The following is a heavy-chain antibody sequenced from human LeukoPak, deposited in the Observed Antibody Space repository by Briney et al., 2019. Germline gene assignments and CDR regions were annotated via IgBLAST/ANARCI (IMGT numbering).Heavy chain of an antibody. D-gene: IGHD2/OR15-2a*01. CDR1: GGSISSGDYY. CDR3: ANLTPDYFYFDY. Sequence: SETLSLTCTVSGGSISSGDYYWSWIRQPPGKGLEWIGYIYYSGSTYYNPSLKSRVTISVDTSKNQFSLKLSSVTAADTAVYYCANLTPDYFYFDYWGQGTLVTVSS. CDR2: IYYSGST. J-gene: IGHJ4*02. V-gene: IGHV4-30-4*01.